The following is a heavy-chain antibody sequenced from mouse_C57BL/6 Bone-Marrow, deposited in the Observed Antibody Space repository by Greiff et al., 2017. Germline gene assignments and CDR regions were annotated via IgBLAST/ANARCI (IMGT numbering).Heavy chain of an antibody. V-gene: IGHV10-1*01. CDR2: IRSKSNNYAT. CDR3: VRRLGGAY. Sequence: EVKVVESGGGLVQPKGSLKLSCAASGFSFNTYAMHWVRQAPGKGLEWVASIRSKSNNYATYYAESVKDRFTISRDDSESMLYLQMNNLKTEDTAMYYCVRRLGGAYWGQGTLVTVSA. CDR1: GFSFNTYA. J-gene: IGHJ3*01. D-gene: IGHD4-1*01.